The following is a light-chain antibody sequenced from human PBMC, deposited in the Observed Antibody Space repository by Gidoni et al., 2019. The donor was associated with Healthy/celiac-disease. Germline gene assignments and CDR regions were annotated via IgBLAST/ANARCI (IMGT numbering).Light chain of an antibody. CDR3: SSYTSSSTLV. J-gene: IGLJ1*01. CDR2: EVS. V-gene: IGLV2-14*01. CDR1: SSDVGCYNY. Sequence: QSALTQPASVSGSPGQSSTISCTGTSSDVGCYNYVSWYQQHPGKAPKLMIYEVSNRPSGVSKRFSGSKSGNTASLTISGLQAEDEADYYCSSYTSSSTLVFGTGTKITVL.